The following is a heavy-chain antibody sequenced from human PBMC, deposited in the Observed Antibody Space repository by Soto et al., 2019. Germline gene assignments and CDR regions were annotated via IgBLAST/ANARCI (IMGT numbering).Heavy chain of an antibody. Sequence: QVQLVQSGAEVKKPGSSVKVSCKASGGTFSSYAISWVRQAPGQGLEWMGGIIPIFGTANYAQKFQGRVTMTADKATSTAYMELSSLRSEDTAVYYCARGGTGYSSGWWYFDYWGQGTLVTVSS. J-gene: IGHJ4*02. D-gene: IGHD6-19*01. CDR3: ARGGTGYSSGWWYFDY. CDR2: IIPIFGTA. CDR1: GGTFSSYA. V-gene: IGHV1-69*06.